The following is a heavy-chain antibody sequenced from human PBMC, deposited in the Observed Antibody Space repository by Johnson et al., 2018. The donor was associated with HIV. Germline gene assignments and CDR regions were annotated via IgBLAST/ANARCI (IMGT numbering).Heavy chain of an antibody. D-gene: IGHD3-10*01. CDR3: TRDRGYGDAFDI. V-gene: IGHV3-33*01. Sequence: QVQLVESGGGVVQPGGSLRLSCAASGFTFSSYGMHWVRQAPGKGLEWVAVIWYDGTNRYYGDSVKGRFTISRDNSKNTLYLQMNSLRAEDTAVYYCTRDRGYGDAFDIWGQGTMVTVSS. CDR2: IWYDGTNR. J-gene: IGHJ3*02. CDR1: GFTFSSYG.